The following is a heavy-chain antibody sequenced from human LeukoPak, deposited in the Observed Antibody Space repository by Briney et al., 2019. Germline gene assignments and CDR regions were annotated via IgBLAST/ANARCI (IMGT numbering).Heavy chain of an antibody. J-gene: IGHJ4*02. Sequence: SVKVSCKASGGTFSNYEINWLRQAPGQGLEWLGGIIPLYGTSNYAQRFQDRVTMTADISTTTAYMEMTSLISEDTAVYYCATNSNTGGRGNFFDSWGQGSLVTVTT. D-gene: IGHD4-23*01. V-gene: IGHV1-69*06. CDR3: ATNSNTGGRGNFFDS. CDR1: GGTFSNYE. CDR2: IIPLYGTS.